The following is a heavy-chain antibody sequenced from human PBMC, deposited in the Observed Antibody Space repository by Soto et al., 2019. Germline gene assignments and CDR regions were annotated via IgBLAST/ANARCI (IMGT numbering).Heavy chain of an antibody. V-gene: IGHV3-23*01. CDR2: ISGSGGST. J-gene: IGHJ4*02. CDR1: GFTFSSYA. CDR3: AKDSKFSSSSNFDY. Sequence: PGGSLRLSCAASGFTFSSYALSCVRQAPGKGLEWVSAISGSGGSTYYADSVKGRFTISRDNSKNTLYLQMNSLRAEDTAVYYCAKDSKFSSSSNFDYWGQGTLVTVSS. D-gene: IGHD6-6*01.